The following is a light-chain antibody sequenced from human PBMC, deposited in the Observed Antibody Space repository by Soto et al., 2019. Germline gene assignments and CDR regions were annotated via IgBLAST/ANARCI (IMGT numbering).Light chain of an antibody. V-gene: IGKV3-15*01. CDR2: GAS. CDR1: QSVSNN. Sequence: EIVTTQSPATLSVSPGERATLSCRASQSVSNNLAWYQQRPGQAPRLLIYGASTRATGVPARFSGSGSGTDFTLTISSLQSEDFAVYYCQQYNIWPPWTFGQGTRLEIK. CDR3: QQYNIWPPWT. J-gene: IGKJ5*01.